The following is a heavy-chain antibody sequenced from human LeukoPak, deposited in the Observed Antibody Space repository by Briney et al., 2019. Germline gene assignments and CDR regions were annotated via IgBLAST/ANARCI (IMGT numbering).Heavy chain of an antibody. Sequence: GGSLRLSCAASGFTFDDYGMSWVRQAPGKGLGWVAVTLPDETIKNYTDSVRGRFTISRDNSKNTLYLQMRGLRADDTAVYFCARDQIPGVPDYFDFWGQGTLVTISS. CDR1: GFTFDDYG. J-gene: IGHJ4*02. D-gene: IGHD1-20*01. CDR3: ARDQIPGVPDYFDF. CDR2: TLPDETIK. V-gene: IGHV3-30*03.